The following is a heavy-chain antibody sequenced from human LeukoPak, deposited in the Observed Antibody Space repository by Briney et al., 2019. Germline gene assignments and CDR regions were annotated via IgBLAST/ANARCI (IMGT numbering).Heavy chain of an antibody. CDR2: MNPNSGNT. CDR1: GYTFTSYD. Sequence: ASVKVSCKASGYTFTSYDINWVRQATGQGLEWMGWMNPNSGNTGYAQKFQGRVTMTRNTSISTAYMELSSLRSEDTAVYYCARGSADPHYYYYYGMDVWGQGTTVTGSS. CDR3: ARGSADPHYYYYYGMDV. J-gene: IGHJ6*02. V-gene: IGHV1-8*01.